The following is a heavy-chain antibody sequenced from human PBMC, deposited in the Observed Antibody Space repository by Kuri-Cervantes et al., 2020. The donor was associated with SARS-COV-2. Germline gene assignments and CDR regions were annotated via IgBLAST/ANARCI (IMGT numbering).Heavy chain of an antibody. CDR2: IKQDGSEK. CDR3: ARDEYSGDIVAPDY. Sequence: GESLKISCAASGFTFSSYWMSWVRQAPGKGLEWVANIKQDGSEKYYVDSVKGRFTISRDNAKNSLYLQMNSLRAEDTAVYYCARDEYSGDIVAPDYWGQGTLVTDSS. V-gene: IGHV3-7*05. D-gene: IGHD2-15*01. J-gene: IGHJ4*02. CDR1: GFTFSSYW.